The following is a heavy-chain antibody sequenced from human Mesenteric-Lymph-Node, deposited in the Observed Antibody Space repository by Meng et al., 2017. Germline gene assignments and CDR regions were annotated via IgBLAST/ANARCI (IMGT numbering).Heavy chain of an antibody. J-gene: IGHJ5*02. CDR3: VRDTRRGGGWFDP. CDR1: GDSITSGDYA. D-gene: IGHD3-10*01. V-gene: IGHV4-30-2*01. Sequence: QVQWAEPGLSRVTLSKTLSLNCAVSGDSITSGDYAWACIRQPPGKGLEWIGYIYHGVNIYYTPSLRSRVTISVDKSRNQFSLKLTSVSAADTAVYYCVRDTRRGGGWFDPWGQGTLVTASS. CDR2: IYHGVNI.